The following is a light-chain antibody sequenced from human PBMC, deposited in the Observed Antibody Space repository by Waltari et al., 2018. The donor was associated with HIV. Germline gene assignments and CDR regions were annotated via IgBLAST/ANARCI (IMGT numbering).Light chain of an antibody. CDR2: GKN. CDR3: HSRDSSANPVV. J-gene: IGLJ2*01. V-gene: IGLV3-19*01. Sequence: SSELTQDPAVSVALGQTVRITCQGDSLRSYYASWYQQKPGQAPVLVIYGKNNRPSGIPDRLSGSSSGNTASLTITGAQAEDEADYYCHSRDSSANPVVSGGGTKLTVL. CDR1: SLRSYY.